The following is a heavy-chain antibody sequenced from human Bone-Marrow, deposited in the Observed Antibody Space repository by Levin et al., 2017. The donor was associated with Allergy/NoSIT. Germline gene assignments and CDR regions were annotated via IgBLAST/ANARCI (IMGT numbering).Heavy chain of an antibody. J-gene: IGHJ2*01. CDR3: GRTRSGVDWYFDL. V-gene: IGHV1-69*13. CDR1: GGSFNTYG. Sequence: GASVKVSCKASGGSFNTYGIGWVRQAPGQGLEWMGGIIPMFGTTNYEQKFRGRVTITADDSRTTAYMELSRLRFDDTAVYYCGRTRSGVDWYFDLWGRGTLVTVSS. CDR2: IIPMFGTT. D-gene: IGHD2-15*01.